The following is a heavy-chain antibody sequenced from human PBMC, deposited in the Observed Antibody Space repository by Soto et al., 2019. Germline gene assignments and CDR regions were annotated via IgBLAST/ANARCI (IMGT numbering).Heavy chain of an antibody. CDR3: ARAVAVAADFDS. CDR1: GYTFTGYA. V-gene: IGHV1-3*05. J-gene: IGHJ4*02. Sequence: QVQLVQSGAEEKKPGASVKVSCKASGYTFTGYAMHWVRQAPGQRREWMGWINAGNGNTKYSQKFQGRVTITRDTSASTAYMELISLRSEDTAVYYCARAVAVAADFDSWGQGTLVTVSS. CDR2: INAGNGNT. D-gene: IGHD6-19*01.